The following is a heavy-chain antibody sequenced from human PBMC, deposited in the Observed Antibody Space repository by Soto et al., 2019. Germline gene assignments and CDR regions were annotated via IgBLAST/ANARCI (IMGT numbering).Heavy chain of an antibody. J-gene: IGHJ4*02. CDR1: GYTFTGYY. Sequence: ASVKVSCKASGYTFTGYYMHWVRQAPGQGLEWMGWINPNSGDTNYAQKFQGWVTMTRDTSISTAYMELSRLRSDDTAVYYCAREGDYGDYPYYFDYWGQGTLVTVSS. CDR2: INPNSGDT. CDR3: AREGDYGDYPYYFDY. D-gene: IGHD4-17*01. V-gene: IGHV1-2*04.